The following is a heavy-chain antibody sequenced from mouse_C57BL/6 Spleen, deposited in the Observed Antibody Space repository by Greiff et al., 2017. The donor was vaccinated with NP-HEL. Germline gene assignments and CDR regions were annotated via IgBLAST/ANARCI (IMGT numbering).Heavy chain of an antibody. Sequence: EVQLQQSGPELVKPGASVKMSCTASGYTLTDYNMHWVKQSHGKSLEWIGYINPNNGGTSYNQKFKGMATLTVNKSSSTAYMELRSLTAEDAAVYYCARGDGNYWYFDVWGTGTTVTVSS. CDR3: ARGDGNYWYFDV. V-gene: IGHV1-22*01. D-gene: IGHD2-1*01. CDR1: GYTLTDYN. CDR2: INPNNGGT. J-gene: IGHJ1*03.